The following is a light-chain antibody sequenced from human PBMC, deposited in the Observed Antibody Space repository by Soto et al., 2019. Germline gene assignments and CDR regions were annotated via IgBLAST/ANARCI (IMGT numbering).Light chain of an antibody. V-gene: IGKV1-17*01. Sequence: DIQMTQSPSSLSASVVDSVTITCRASQDIRNDLGWYQHKQGKVPKRLIHNASTLQSWVPSRFSGSGAGTEFTLTISSLQPEDFATYYCLQQNTLPYTFGQGTKLEIK. CDR1: QDIRND. CDR2: NAS. J-gene: IGKJ2*01. CDR3: LQQNTLPYT.